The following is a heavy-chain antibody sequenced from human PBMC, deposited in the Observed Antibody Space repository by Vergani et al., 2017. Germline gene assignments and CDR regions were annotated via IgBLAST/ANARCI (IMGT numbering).Heavy chain of an antibody. J-gene: IGHJ4*02. CDR1: GASVTSYY. V-gene: IGHV4-59*02. Sequence: QVKLQESGPGLVKPSETLSLTCTVSGASVTSYYWSWIRQPPGKGLEWMGYVSFRWDTLYDPSVKGRMTITLKTSSNQFSLYLTSVTAADTAGYYFARSRIYYGAGSPDYWGQGTLVTVSS. CDR2: VSFRWDT. D-gene: IGHD3-10*01. CDR3: ARSRIYYGAGSPDY.